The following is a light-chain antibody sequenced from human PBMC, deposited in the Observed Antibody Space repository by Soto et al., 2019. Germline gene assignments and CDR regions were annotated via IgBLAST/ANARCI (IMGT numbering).Light chain of an antibody. V-gene: IGLV2-14*03. CDR1: STDIGDYNW. CDR3: SSYRRPTTIV. J-gene: IGLJ1*01. CDR2: EVT. Sequence: QSALTQPASVSVSPGQSITISCTGTSTDIGDYNWVSWYQQHPGRAPKLIIYEVTNRPSGVSDRFSGSKSGNTASLTISGLQTDEEADYFCSSYRRPTTIVFGPGTKVTVL.